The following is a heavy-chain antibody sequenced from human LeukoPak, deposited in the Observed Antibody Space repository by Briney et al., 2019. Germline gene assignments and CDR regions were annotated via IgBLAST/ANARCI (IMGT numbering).Heavy chain of an antibody. Sequence: SETLSLTCTVSGGSINSGGYYWSWIRQHPGKGLEWIGYIYYSGSTYYNPSLKSRVTISVDTSKNQFSLKLSSVTAADTAVYYCARVLYYYDSSGYYSNPFDYWGQGTLVTVSS. CDR2: IYYSGST. CDR3: ARVLYYYDSSGYYSNPFDY. CDR1: GGSINSGGYY. D-gene: IGHD3-22*01. J-gene: IGHJ4*02. V-gene: IGHV4-31*03.